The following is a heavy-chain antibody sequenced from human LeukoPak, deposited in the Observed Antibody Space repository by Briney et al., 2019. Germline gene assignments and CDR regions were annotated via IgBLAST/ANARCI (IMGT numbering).Heavy chain of an antibody. D-gene: IGHD6-13*01. J-gene: IGHJ3*02. CDR1: GFTFDDYA. Sequence: PGRSLRLSCAASGFTFDDYAMHWVRQAPGKGLEWVSGISWNSGSIGYADSVKGRFTISRDNAKNSLYLQMNSLRAEDIALYYCAKDRGSSNWYAFDIWGQGTMVTVSS. CDR3: AKDRGSSNWYAFDI. CDR2: ISWNSGSI. V-gene: IGHV3-9*03.